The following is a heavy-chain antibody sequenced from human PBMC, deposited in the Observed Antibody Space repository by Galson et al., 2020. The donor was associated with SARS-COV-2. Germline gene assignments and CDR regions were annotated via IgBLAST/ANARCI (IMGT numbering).Heavy chain of an antibody. Sequence: GESLKISCAASGFTFSTYWMNWVRQAPGKGLEWVANIKQDGSEKYYVDSVKGRFIISRDNVKNLLYLQLNSLKAEDTAIYYCASVLWFGDLEFWGQGTLVTVSS. V-gene: IGHV3-7*03. CDR2: IKQDGSEK. D-gene: IGHD3-10*01. CDR3: ASVLWFGDLEF. J-gene: IGHJ4*02. CDR1: GFTFSTYW.